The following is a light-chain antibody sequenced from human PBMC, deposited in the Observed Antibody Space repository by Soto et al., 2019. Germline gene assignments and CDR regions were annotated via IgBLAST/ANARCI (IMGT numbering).Light chain of an antibody. CDR1: SSDVGDYNY. CDR2: EVT. V-gene: IGLV2-14*03. J-gene: IGLJ2*01. CDR3: TSYSSGSSLVI. Sequence: QSVLTQPASVSGSPGQSITISCTGSSSDVGDYNYVSWYRQHPGNAPKLIIYEVTSRPSGISNRFSGSKSGNTASLTISGLQTEDEGYYYCTSYSSGSSLVIFGGGTKLTVL.